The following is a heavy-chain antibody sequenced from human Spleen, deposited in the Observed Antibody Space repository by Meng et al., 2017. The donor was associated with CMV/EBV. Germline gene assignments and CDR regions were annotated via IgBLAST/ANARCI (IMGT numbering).Heavy chain of an antibody. CDR1: GYTFTSYG. V-gene: IGHV1-69*13. CDR3: ARDLKVGALY. CDR2: IIPIFGTA. D-gene: IGHD1-26*01. J-gene: IGHJ4*02. Sequence: VQLVQSGAGVKKPGAALKVSCKASGYTFTSYGISWVRQAPGQGLEWMGGIIPIFGTANYAQKFQGRVTITADESTSTAYMELSSLRSEDTAVYYCARDLKVGALYWGQGTLVTVSS.